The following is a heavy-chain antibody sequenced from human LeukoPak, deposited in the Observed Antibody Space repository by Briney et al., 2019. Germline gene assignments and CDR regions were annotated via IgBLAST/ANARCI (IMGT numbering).Heavy chain of an antibody. Sequence: VASVKVSCKASGYTFTSYGISWVRQAPGQGLEWMGWISAYNGNTKYAQKLQGRVTMTTDTSTSTANMELRSLRSDDTAVYYCAREGTKLPWFGELRITRYYYYYMDVWGKGTTVTISS. D-gene: IGHD3-10*01. J-gene: IGHJ6*03. CDR3: AREGTKLPWFGELRITRYYYYYMDV. V-gene: IGHV1-18*01. CDR2: ISAYNGNT. CDR1: GYTFTSYG.